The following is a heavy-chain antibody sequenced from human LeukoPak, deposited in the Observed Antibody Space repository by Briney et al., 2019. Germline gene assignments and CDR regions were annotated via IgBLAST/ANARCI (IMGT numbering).Heavy chain of an antibody. J-gene: IGHJ4*02. Sequence: GESLKISCKGSGYSFTSYWIGWVRQMPGKGLEWMGIIYPGDSDTRYSPSFQGQVIISADKSISTAYLQWSSLKASDTAMYYCARHEDDDYGDYGGFDYWGQGTLVTVSS. CDR1: GYSFTSYW. CDR2: IYPGDSDT. D-gene: IGHD4-17*01. V-gene: IGHV5-51*01. CDR3: ARHEDDDYGDYGGFDY.